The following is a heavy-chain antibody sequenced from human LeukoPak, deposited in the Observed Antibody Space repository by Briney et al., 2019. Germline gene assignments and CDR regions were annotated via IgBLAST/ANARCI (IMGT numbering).Heavy chain of an antibody. V-gene: IGHV1-69*04. D-gene: IGHD3-22*01. Sequence: ASVKVSCKASGGTFSSYTISWVRQAPGQGLEWMGRIIPILGIANYAQKFQGRVTITADKSTSTAYMELSSMRSEDTAVYYCARDPYYYDSSGYYDFDYWDQGTLVTVSS. CDR3: ARDPYYYDSSGYYDFDY. J-gene: IGHJ4*02. CDR1: GGTFSSYT. CDR2: IIPILGIA.